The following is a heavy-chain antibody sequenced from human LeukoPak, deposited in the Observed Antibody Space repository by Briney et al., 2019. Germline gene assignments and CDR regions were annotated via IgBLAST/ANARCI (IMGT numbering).Heavy chain of an antibody. CDR2: ISSSGSTI. J-gene: IGHJ4*02. Sequence: GGSLRLSCAASGFTFSSYEMNWVRQAPGKGLEWVSYISSSGSTIYYADSVKGRFTISRDNSKNTLYLQMNSLRAEDTAAYYCANWGCSGGSCYPFDYWGQGTLVTVSS. D-gene: IGHD2-15*01. CDR3: ANWGCSGGSCYPFDY. V-gene: IGHV3-48*03. CDR1: GFTFSSYE.